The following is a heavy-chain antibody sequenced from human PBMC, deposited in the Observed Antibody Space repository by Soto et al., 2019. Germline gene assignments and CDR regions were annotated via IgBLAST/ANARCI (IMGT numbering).Heavy chain of an antibody. CDR3: VRDFPGGYGDYAYPTNDY. CDR1: GYTFTSYG. J-gene: IGHJ4*02. Sequence: QVQLVQSGAEVKKPGASVKVSCKASGYTFTSYGISWVRQAPGQGLEWMGWISAYNGNTNYAQKLQGRVTMTTDTATSTDYMELRSMRSDDTAVYYCVRDFPGGYGDYAYPTNDYWGQGTLVTVSS. D-gene: IGHD4-17*01. CDR2: ISAYNGNT. V-gene: IGHV1-18*01.